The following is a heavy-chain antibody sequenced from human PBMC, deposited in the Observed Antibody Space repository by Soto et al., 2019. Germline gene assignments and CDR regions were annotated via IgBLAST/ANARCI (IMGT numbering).Heavy chain of an antibody. CDR1: GGTFSSYA. V-gene: IGHV1-69*06. CDR2: IIPIFGTA. CDR3: ARARITGGGRYWYFDL. J-gene: IGHJ2*01. D-gene: IGHD3-10*01. Sequence: ASVKVSCKASGGTFSSYAISWVRQAPGQGLEWMGGIIPIFGTANYAQKFQGRVTITADKSTSTAYMELSSLRSEDTAVYYCARARITGGGRYWYFDLWGRGTLVTVSS.